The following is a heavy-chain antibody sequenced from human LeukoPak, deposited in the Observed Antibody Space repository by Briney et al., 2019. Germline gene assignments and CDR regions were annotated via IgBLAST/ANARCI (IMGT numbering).Heavy chain of an antibody. Sequence: HPGGSLRLSCAASGFTFNNYWMTWVRQAPGKGLEWVANIKVDGSEKYYVDSVKGRFTISRDNARNSLYLQMNSLRAEDTAVYYCARGISSLHLYLYYMDVWGKGTTVTVSS. CDR2: IKVDGSEK. CDR3: ARGISSLHLYLYYMDV. V-gene: IGHV3-7*01. CDR1: GFTFNNYW. J-gene: IGHJ6*03. D-gene: IGHD2-15*01.